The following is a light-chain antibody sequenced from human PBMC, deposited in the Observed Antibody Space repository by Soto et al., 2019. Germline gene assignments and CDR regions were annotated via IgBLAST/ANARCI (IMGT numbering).Light chain of an antibody. Sequence: EIVLTQSPGPLSLFPGERATLSCRAIQSVADNYLAWYQQKPGQAPRLLIYAASRRANGIPDTFSGSGSETEFTLTISNLQSEDFAVYYCHQYNNWPPWTFGQGTKVDI. CDR1: QSVADNY. CDR2: AAS. CDR3: HQYNNWPPWT. J-gene: IGKJ1*01. V-gene: IGKV3-20*01.